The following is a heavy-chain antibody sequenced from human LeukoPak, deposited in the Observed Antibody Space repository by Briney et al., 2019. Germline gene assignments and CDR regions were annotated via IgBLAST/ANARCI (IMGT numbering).Heavy chain of an antibody. V-gene: IGHV1-2*02. Sequence: GASVKVSCKASGYTFTGYYMHWVRQAPGQGLEWMGWINPNSGGTNYAQKFQGRVTMTRDTSISTAYMELSRLRSDDTAVYYCARGVLRRYYYDSSGYPAVGSNWFDPWGQGTLVTVSS. J-gene: IGHJ5*02. CDR3: ARGVLRRYYYDSSGYPAVGSNWFDP. CDR1: GYTFTGYY. D-gene: IGHD3-22*01. CDR2: INPNSGGT.